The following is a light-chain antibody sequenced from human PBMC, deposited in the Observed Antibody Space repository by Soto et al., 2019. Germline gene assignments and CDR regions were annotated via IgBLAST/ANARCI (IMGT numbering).Light chain of an antibody. CDR2: GIS. CDR3: QQRSNWPPT. V-gene: IGKV3D-20*02. J-gene: IGKJ4*01. CDR1: QSVSSNY. Sequence: EVVLTQSPGTLSLSPGERATLSCRASQSVSSNYVAWYQQTSGQAPRLLIYGISTRATGVPDRFSGSGSGTDFTLTISSLEPEDFAVYYCQQRSNWPPTFGGGTKV.